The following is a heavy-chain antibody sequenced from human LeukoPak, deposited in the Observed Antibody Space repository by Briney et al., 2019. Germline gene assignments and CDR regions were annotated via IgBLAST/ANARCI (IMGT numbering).Heavy chain of an antibody. V-gene: IGHV1-69*05. Sequence: ASVKVSCKASGGTFSSYAISWVRQAPGQGLEWMGGIIPIFGTANYAQKFQGRVTITTDESTSTAYMELSSLRSEDTAVYYCARGETRYCSSTSCPGGNWFDPWGQGTLVTVSS. CDR2: IIPIFGTA. D-gene: IGHD2-2*01. CDR3: ARGETRYCSSTSCPGGNWFDP. J-gene: IGHJ5*02. CDR1: GGTFSSYA.